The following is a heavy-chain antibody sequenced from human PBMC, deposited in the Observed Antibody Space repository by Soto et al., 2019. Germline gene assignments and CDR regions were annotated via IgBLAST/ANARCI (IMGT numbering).Heavy chain of an antibody. D-gene: IGHD2-15*01. CDR1: GFTFSSYA. V-gene: IGHV3-23*01. Sequence: GGSLRLSCAASGFTFSSYAMSWVRQAPGKGLEWVSAISGSGGSTYYAASGKGRFTISRDNSKNTLYLQMNSLRAEDTAVYYCAKGTGSYYYYYMDVWGKGTTVTVSS. CDR3: AKGTGSYYYYYMDV. J-gene: IGHJ6*03. CDR2: ISGSGGST.